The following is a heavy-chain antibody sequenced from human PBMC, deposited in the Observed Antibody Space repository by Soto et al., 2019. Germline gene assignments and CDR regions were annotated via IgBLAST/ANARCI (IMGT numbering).Heavy chain of an antibody. CDR3: ASWAYYYYYGMDV. D-gene: IGHD3-16*01. CDR2: INSDGSST. CDR1: GFTFSRYW. J-gene: IGHJ6*02. Sequence: GGSLRLSCAASGFTFSRYWMYWVRQAPGKGLVWVSRINSDGSSTSYADSVKGRFTICRDNGKNTLYLQMSSLRAEDTAVYYCASWAYYYYYGMDVWGQGATVIVSS. V-gene: IGHV3-74*01.